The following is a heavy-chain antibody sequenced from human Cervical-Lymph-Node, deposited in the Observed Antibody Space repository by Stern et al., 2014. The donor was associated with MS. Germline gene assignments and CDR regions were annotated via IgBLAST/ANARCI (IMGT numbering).Heavy chain of an antibody. J-gene: IGHJ6*02. CDR3: ARAYGNHNLYYFGLDV. Sequence: DQLVESGAEVRKPGASVKVSCKASGYTFIDYYMHWVRQAPGQGLEWMGRINPSAGGTNYAPEFRGRVTMTTDTSISTAYMELSRLAFDDTAVYFCARAYGNHNLYYFGLDVWGQGTTVTVSS. CDR1: GYTFIDYY. CDR2: INPSAGGT. V-gene: IGHV1-2*06. D-gene: IGHD4-11*01.